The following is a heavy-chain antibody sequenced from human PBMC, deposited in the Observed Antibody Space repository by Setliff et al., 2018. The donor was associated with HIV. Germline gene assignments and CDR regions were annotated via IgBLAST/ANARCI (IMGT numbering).Heavy chain of an antibody. V-gene: IGHV3-43*01. Sequence: PGGSLRLSCAASGFTFDDYTMHWVRQAPGKGLEWVSLINWDGGSIFYADSVRGRCTISRDNSKNSLYPQMNSLRTEDTALYYCSKGHPDGDPYYFDYWGQGTLVTVSS. D-gene: IGHD2-21*02. CDR2: INWDGGSI. CDR3: SKGHPDGDPYYFDY. J-gene: IGHJ4*02. CDR1: GFTFDDYT.